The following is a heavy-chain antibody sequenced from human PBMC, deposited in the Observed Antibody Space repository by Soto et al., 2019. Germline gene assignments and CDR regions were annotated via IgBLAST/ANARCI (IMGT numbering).Heavy chain of an antibody. D-gene: IGHD2-21*01. CDR3: AINLYSSRRGWFDP. J-gene: IGHJ5*02. V-gene: IGHV3-23*01. CDR2: IGGGGGNA. Sequence: GGSLRLSCAASGFTFSSYAMSWVRQAPGKGLAYVSSIGGGGGNAYYADSVMGRFTISRDNSKNTLYLQMNSLRAGDTAVYYCAINLYSSRRGWFDPWGQGTLVTVSS. CDR1: GFTFSSYA.